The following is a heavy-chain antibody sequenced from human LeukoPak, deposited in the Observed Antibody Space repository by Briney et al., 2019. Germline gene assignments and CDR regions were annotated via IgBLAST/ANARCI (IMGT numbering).Heavy chain of an antibody. CDR2: ITGSGGST. V-gene: IGHV3-23*01. J-gene: IGHJ4*02. CDR3: ARDERLLSFLK. CDR1: GFTFGTYG. Sequence: PGGSLRLSCAASGFTFGTYGMHWVRQAPGKGLEWVSGITGSGGSTYYADSVKGRFTISRDNSKNTLYLQMNSLRAEDTAIYYCARDERLLSFLKWGQGTLVTVSS. D-gene: IGHD3-3*01.